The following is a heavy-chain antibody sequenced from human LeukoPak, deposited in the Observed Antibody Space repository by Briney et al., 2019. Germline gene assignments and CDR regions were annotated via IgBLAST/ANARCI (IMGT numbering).Heavy chain of an antibody. CDR3: ARGQNYYGSGSQTFDI. J-gene: IGHJ3*02. V-gene: IGHV3-20*04. CDR2: INWNGGST. Sequence: PGGSLRLSCAASGFTFDDYGMSWVRQAPGKGLEWVSGINWNGGSTGYADSVKGRFTISRDNAKNSPYLQVSSLRAEDTAWYYCARGQNYYGSGSQTFDIWGQGTMVTVSS. CDR1: GFTFDDYG. D-gene: IGHD3-10*01.